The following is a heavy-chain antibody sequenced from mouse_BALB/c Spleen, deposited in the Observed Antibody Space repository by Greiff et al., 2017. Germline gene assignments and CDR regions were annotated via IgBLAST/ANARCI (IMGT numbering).Heavy chain of an antibody. Sequence: VQLQESGGGLVQPGGSLRLSFATSGFTFTDYYMSWVRQPPGKALEWLGFIRNKANGYTTEYSASVKGRFTISRDNSQSILYLQMNTLRAEDSATYYCARDIYYDPFAYWGQGTLVTVSA. V-gene: IGHV7-3*02. J-gene: IGHJ3*01. D-gene: IGHD2-4*01. CDR2: IRNKANGYTT. CDR1: GFTFTDYY. CDR3: ARDIYYDPFAY.